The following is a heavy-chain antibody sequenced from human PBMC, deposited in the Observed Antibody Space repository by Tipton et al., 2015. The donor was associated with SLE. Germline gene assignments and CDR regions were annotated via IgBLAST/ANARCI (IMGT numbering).Heavy chain of an antibody. D-gene: IGHD5-18*01. V-gene: IGHV4-39*07. CDR2: IYYSGST. CDR3: ARGGLGYSYYYYMDV. J-gene: IGHJ6*03. CDR1: GGSIRSNSYY. Sequence: TLSLTCTVSGGSIRSNSYYWGWIRQPPGKGLEWIGSIYYSGSTYYNPSLKSRVTMSVDTSKNQFSLKLSSVTAADTAVYYCARGGLGYSYYYYMDVWGKGTTVTVSS.